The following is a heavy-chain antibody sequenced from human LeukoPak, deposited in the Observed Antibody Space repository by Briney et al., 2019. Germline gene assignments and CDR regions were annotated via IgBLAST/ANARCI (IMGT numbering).Heavy chain of an antibody. CDR1: GGSFSGYY. D-gene: IGHD3-10*01. V-gene: IGHV4-34*01. Sequence: PSETLSLTCAVYGGSFSGYYWSWIRQPPGKGLEWIGEINHSGSTYYNPSLKSRVTISVDTSKNQFSLKLSSVTAADTAVYYCASCYGSGINWYFDLWGRGTLVTVSS. CDR3: ASCYGSGINWYFDL. CDR2: INHSGST. J-gene: IGHJ2*01.